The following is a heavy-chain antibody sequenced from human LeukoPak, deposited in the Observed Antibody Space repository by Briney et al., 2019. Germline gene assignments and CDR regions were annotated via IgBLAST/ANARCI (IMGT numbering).Heavy chain of an antibody. CDR3: AKVLGSSSMYYFDY. CDR2: ISAYNGNT. D-gene: IGHD2-2*01. Sequence: GASVKVSCKASGYTFTSYGISWVRQAPGQGLEWMGWISAYNGNTNYAQKLQGRVTMTTDTSTSTAYMELRSLRSDDTAVYYCAKVLGSSSMYYFDYWGQGTLVTVSS. CDR1: GYTFTSYG. J-gene: IGHJ4*02. V-gene: IGHV1-18*01.